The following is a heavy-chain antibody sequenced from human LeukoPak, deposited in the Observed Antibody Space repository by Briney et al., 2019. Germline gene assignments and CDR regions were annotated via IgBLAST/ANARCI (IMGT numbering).Heavy chain of an antibody. Sequence: PSETLSLTCTVSGGSFSIYYWTWIRHPPGKGLEWIGRIYTSGSTNYNPSLKSRVTMSVDTSKNQFSLKLSSVTAADTAVYYCARFASIAEAFDYWGQGTLVTVSS. CDR3: ARFASIAEAFDY. V-gene: IGHV4-4*07. D-gene: IGHD6-6*01. CDR2: IYTSGST. J-gene: IGHJ4*02. CDR1: GGSFSIYY.